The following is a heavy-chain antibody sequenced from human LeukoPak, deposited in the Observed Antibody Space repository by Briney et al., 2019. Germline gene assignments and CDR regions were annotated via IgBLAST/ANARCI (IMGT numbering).Heavy chain of an antibody. CDR1: GFTFSSYA. CDR2: ISYDGSNK. CDR3: ARAVLA. Sequence: GRSLRLSCAASGFTFSSYAMHWVRQAPGKGLEWVAVISYDGSNKYYADSVKGRFTISRDNSKNTLYLQMNSLRAEDTAVYYCARAVLAWGQGTLVTVSS. V-gene: IGHV3-30*14. J-gene: IGHJ5*02.